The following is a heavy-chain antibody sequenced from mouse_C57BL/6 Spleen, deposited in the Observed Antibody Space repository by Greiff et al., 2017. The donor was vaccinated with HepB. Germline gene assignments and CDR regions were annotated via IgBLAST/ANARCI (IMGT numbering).Heavy chain of an antibody. Sequence: VQLKQSGPELVKPGASVKMSCKASGYTFTDYNMHWVKQSHGKSLEWIGYINPNNGGTSYNQKFKGKATLTVNKSSSTAYMELRSLTSEDSAVYYCAINYYGSRGYYAMDYWGQGTSVTVSS. CDR3: AINYYGSRGYYAMDY. J-gene: IGHJ4*01. CDR2: INPNNGGT. CDR1: GYTFTDYN. D-gene: IGHD1-1*01. V-gene: IGHV1-22*01.